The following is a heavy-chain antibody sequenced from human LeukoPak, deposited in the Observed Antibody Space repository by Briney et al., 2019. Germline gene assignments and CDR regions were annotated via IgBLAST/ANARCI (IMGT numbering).Heavy chain of an antibody. V-gene: IGHV1-8*01. J-gene: IGHJ4*02. CDR1: GYTFTSYD. Sequence: ASVKVSCKASGYTFTSYDINWVRQASGQGLEGMGWMNPNSGNTGYAQKFQGRLTMTRNTSISTPYMELSSLRSEDTAVYYCARGPTSNWVDYRGQGTLVTAAS. CDR3: ARGPTSNWVDY. CDR2: MNPNSGNT. D-gene: IGHD1-1*01.